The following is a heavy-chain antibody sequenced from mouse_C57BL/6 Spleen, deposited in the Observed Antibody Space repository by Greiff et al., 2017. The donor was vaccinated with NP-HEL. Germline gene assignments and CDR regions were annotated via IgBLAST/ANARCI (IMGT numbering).Heavy chain of an antibody. J-gene: IGHJ4*01. CDR3: ARYNLLAHAMDY. CDR2: IRNKANGYTT. D-gene: IGHD2-10*01. V-gene: IGHV7-3*01. CDR1: GFTFTDYY. Sequence: EVQLVESGGGLVQPGGSLSLSCAASGFTFTDYYMSWVRQPPGKALEWLGFIRNKANGYTTEYSASVKGRFTISRDNSQSILYLQMNALRAEDSATYYCARYNLLAHAMDYWGQETSVTVSS.